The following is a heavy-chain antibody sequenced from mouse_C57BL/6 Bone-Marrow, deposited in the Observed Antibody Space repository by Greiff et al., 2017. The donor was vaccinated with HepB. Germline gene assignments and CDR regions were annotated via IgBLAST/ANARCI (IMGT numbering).Heavy chain of an antibody. V-gene: IGHV1-54*01. D-gene: IGHD2-3*01. J-gene: IGHJ2*01. CDR2: INPGSGGT. Sequence: QVQLQQSGAELVRPGTSVKVSCKASGYAFTNYLIEWVKQRPGQGLEWIGVINPGSGGTNYNEKFKGKATLTEDKSSSTAYMQLSSLTSEDSAVYFCARWTYDGSYFDYWGQGTTLTVSS. CDR1: GYAFTNYL. CDR3: ARWTYDGSYFDY.